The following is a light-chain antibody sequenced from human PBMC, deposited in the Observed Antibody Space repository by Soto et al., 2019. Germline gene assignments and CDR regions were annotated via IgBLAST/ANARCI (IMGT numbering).Light chain of an antibody. CDR3: MQGTHSPIT. Sequence: DVVLTQSPLSLAVTLGQPASISGRSRQSLVYRDGYTYLNWFQQRTGQSPRSLIYKVSNRASGVPDRFSGSGSGTDCALKISRVEAEDVGVYYCMQGTHSPITFGQGTRLEIK. V-gene: IGKV2-30*01. J-gene: IGKJ5*01. CDR1: QSLVYRDGYTY. CDR2: KVS.